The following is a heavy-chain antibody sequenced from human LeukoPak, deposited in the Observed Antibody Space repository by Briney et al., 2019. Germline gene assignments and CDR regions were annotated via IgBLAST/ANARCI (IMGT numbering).Heavy chain of an antibody. CDR3: ATMTTFDP. Sequence: GASVKVSCKASGYTFTDYYIHWVKEAPGKGLEWMGRVDPEDGETTYAEKFQGRVTITADTSTDTAYMELNNLGSEDTAVYYCATMTTFDPWGQGTLVTVSP. CDR2: VDPEDGET. V-gene: IGHV1-69-2*01. D-gene: IGHD4-11*01. CDR1: GYTFTDYY. J-gene: IGHJ5*02.